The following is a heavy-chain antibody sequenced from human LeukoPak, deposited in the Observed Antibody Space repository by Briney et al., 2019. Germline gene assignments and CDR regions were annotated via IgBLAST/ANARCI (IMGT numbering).Heavy chain of an antibody. CDR2: IKQDGSEK. J-gene: IGHJ4*02. D-gene: IGHD3-10*01. V-gene: IGHV3-7*03. CDR3: VKDILSGTYYLGQMDS. CDR1: GFTFSSYW. Sequence: PGGSLRLSCAASGFTFSSYWMSWVRQAPGKGLEWVANIKQDGSEKYYVDSVKGRFTISRDNAKNSLYLQMNSLRAEDTALYYCVKDILSGTYYLGQMDSWGQGALVTVSS.